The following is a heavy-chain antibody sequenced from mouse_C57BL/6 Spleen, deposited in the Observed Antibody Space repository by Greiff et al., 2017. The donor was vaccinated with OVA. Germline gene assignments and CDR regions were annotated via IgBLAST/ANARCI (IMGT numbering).Heavy chain of an antibody. CDR1: GYAFSSYW. J-gene: IGHJ4*01. CDR2: IYPGDGDT. CDR3: ARGYGNYAMDY. D-gene: IGHD2-10*02. Sequence: VKLQQSGAELVKPGASVKISCKASGYAFSSYWMNWVKQRPGKGLEWIGQIYPGDGDTNYNGKFKGKATLTADKSSSTAYMQLSSLTSEDSAVYFCARGYGNYAMDYWGQGTSVTVSS. V-gene: IGHV1-80*01.